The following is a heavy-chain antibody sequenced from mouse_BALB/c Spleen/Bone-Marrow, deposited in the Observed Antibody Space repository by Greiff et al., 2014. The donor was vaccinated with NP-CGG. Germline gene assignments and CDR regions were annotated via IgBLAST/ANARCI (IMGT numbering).Heavy chain of an antibody. CDR2: INPYNDGT. CDR1: GYTFTSYV. V-gene: IGHV1-14*01. CDR3: AREGVDYFDY. Sequence: LQESGPELVKPGASVKMSCKASGYTFTSYVMHWVKQKPGQGLEWIGYINPYNDGTKYNEKFKGKATLTSDKSSSTAYMERSSLTSEDSAVYYCAREGVDYFDYWGQGITLTVSS. J-gene: IGHJ2*01.